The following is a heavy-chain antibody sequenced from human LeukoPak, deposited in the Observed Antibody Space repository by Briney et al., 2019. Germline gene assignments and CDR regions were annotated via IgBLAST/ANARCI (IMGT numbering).Heavy chain of an antibody. CDR3: ARAETGEWLFRFDY. CDR1: GGSISSYY. Sequence: PSETLSLTCTVSGGSISSYYWSWIRQPPGKGLEWIGYIYYSGSTNYNPSLKSRVTISVDTSKNQFSLKLSSVTAADTAVYYCARAETGEWLFRFDYWGQGTLVTVSS. D-gene: IGHD3-3*01. CDR2: IYYSGST. J-gene: IGHJ4*02. V-gene: IGHV4-59*01.